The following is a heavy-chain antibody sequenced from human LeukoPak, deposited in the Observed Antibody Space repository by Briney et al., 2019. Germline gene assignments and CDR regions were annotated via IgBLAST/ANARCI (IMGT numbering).Heavy chain of an antibody. D-gene: IGHD6-19*01. V-gene: IGHV3-23*01. CDR2: ISGSGAKT. J-gene: IGHJ4*02. CDR3: AHGIAVAGVGGY. Sequence: GGSLRLSCAASGFTFSSNAMSWVRRAPGKGLEWVSAISGSGAKTFYADSVKGRFTISRDNSGNTMYLQMNSLRAEYTAVYYCAHGIAVAGVGGYWGQGTLVTVSS. CDR1: GFTFSSNA.